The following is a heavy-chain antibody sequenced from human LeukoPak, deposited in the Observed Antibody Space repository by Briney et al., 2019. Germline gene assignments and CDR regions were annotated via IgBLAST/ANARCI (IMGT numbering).Heavy chain of an antibody. CDR1: GFTFSSYW. D-gene: IGHD6-19*01. CDR3: VAAVAGSYPPFDY. Sequence: GGSLRLSCAASGFTFSSYWMSWVRQAPGKGLEWVANIKQDGSEKYYVDSVKGRFTISRDNAKNSLYLQMNSLRAEDTAVYYCVAAVAGSYPPFDYWGQGTLVTASS. J-gene: IGHJ4*02. CDR2: IKQDGSEK. V-gene: IGHV3-7*05.